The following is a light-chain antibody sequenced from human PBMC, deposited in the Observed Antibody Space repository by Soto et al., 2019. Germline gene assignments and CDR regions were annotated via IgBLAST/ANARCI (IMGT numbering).Light chain of an antibody. Sequence: DIQMTQSPSSVCASVGDRVTITCRASQDISTWLAWYQQKPGEAPKLLISATSSLQTGVPSRFSGSGSATDFTLTISSLQPEDFATYYCQQANSFPPTFGQGTKVEV. CDR3: QQANSFPPT. CDR1: QDISTW. CDR2: ATS. J-gene: IGKJ1*01. V-gene: IGKV1-12*01.